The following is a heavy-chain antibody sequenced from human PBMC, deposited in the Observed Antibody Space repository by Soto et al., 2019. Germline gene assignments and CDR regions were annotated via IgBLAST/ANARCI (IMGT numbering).Heavy chain of an antibody. CDR2: TYYRSKWYN. CDR1: GDSVSSNSAA. V-gene: IGHV6-1*01. CDR3: ARVKYRLLGGGQYYYYGMDV. J-gene: IGHJ6*02. Sequence: SQTLSLTCAISGDSVSSNSAAWNWIRQSPSRGLEWLGRTYYRSKWYNDYAVSVKSRITINPDTSKNQFSLQLNSVTPEDTAVYYCARVKYRLLGGGQYYYYGMDVWAQGTTVTVCS. D-gene: IGHD2-2*01.